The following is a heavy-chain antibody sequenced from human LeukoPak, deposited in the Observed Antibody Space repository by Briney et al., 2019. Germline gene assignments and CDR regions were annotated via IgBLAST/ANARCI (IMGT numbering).Heavy chain of an antibody. J-gene: IGHJ6*02. CDR3: ARDMIVVAKGNGMDV. V-gene: IGHV3-30-3*01. D-gene: IGHD3-22*01. Sequence: PGRSLRLSCAASGFTFSSYAMHWVRQAPGKGLEWVAVISYDGSNKYYADSVKGRFTISRDNSKNTLYLQMNSLRAEDTAVYYCARDMIVVAKGNGMDVWGQGTTVTVSS. CDR2: ISYDGSNK. CDR1: GFTFSSYA.